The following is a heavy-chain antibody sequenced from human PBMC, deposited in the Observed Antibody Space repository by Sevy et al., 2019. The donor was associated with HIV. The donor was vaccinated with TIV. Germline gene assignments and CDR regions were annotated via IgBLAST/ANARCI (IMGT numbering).Heavy chain of an antibody. V-gene: IGHV4-34*01. J-gene: IGHJ5*02. D-gene: IGHD2-2*01. Sequence: SETLSLTCAVHDGSFSGYYWNWIRQLPGMGLEWIGEINESGIIYYNPSLKSRVTISVDTSKKQFSLKLNSVTAADTAVYFCARSPPVVVVPGAPSWFDPWGQGTLVTVSS. CDR3: ARSPPVVVVPGAPSWFDP. CDR2: INESGII. CDR1: DGSFSGYY.